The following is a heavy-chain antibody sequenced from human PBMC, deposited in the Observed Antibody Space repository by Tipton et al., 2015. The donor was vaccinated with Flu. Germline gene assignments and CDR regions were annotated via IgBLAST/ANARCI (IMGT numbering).Heavy chain of an antibody. CDR3: VSMGSSPDYYYYNGMDV. D-gene: IGHD6-6*01. V-gene: IGHV3-7*01. J-gene: IGHJ6*04. CDR2: IKQDASEK. CDR1: GFTFSTYW. Sequence: SLRLSCAASGFTFSTYWMTWVRQAQGKGLEWVANIKQDASEKYYVDSVKGRFTISSDNTKNSLYLLLNCLRAVDTDVYYSVSMGSSPDYYYYNGMDVWGYWTTVTVSS.